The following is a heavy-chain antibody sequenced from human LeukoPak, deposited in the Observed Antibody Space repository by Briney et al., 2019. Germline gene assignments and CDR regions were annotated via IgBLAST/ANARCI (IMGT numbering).Heavy chain of an antibody. CDR2: ISGSGGST. V-gene: IGHV3-23*01. CDR1: GFTFSSYA. Sequence: PGGSLRLSCAASGFTFSSYAMSWVRQAPGKGLGGVSAISGSGGSTYYADSVEGRFTISRDNSKNTLYLQMNSRRAEDTAVYYCAKEHRGYSGYELDYWGQGTLVTVSS. CDR3: AKEHRGYSGYELDY. J-gene: IGHJ4*02. D-gene: IGHD5-12*01.